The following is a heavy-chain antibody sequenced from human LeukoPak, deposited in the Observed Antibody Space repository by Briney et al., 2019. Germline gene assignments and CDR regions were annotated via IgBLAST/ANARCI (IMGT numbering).Heavy chain of an antibody. CDR3: ARTVVVVPAARLATTNYFDY. CDR1: GGSFSGYY. CDR2: INHSGST. D-gene: IGHD2-2*01. J-gene: IGHJ4*02. Sequence: SETLSLTCAVYGGSFSGYYWSWIRQPPGKGLEWIGEINHSGSTNYNPSLKSRVTISVDTSKNQSSLKLSSVTAADTAVYYCARTVVVVPAARLATTNYFDYWGQGTLVTVSS. V-gene: IGHV4-34*01.